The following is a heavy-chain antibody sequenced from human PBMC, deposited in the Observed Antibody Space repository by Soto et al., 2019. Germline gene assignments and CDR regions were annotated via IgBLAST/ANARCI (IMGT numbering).Heavy chain of an antibody. CDR2: IYYSGST. CDR1: GGSISSGGYY. CDR3: AREGGRAAAGYFDY. J-gene: IGHJ4*02. Sequence: SETLSLTCTVSGGSISSGGYYWSWIRQHPGKGLEWIGYIYYSGSTYYNPSLKSRVTISVDTSKNQFSLKLSSVTAADTAVYYCAREGGRAAAGYFDYWGQGTLVTVSS. V-gene: IGHV4-31*03. D-gene: IGHD6-13*01.